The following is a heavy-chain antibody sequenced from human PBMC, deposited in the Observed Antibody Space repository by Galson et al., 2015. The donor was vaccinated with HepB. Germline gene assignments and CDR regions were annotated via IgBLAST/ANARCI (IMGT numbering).Heavy chain of an antibody. CDR2: IIPIFGTA. CDR3: ASGSGSGYYYDSSGYYYFDY. CDR1: GGTFSSYA. D-gene: IGHD3-22*01. J-gene: IGHJ4*02. Sequence: SCKASGGTFSSYAISWVRQAPGQGLEWMGGIIPIFGTANYAQKFQGRVTITADESTSTAYMELSSLRSEDTAVYYCASGSGSGYYYDSSGYYYFDYWGQGTLVTVSS. V-gene: IGHV1-69*01.